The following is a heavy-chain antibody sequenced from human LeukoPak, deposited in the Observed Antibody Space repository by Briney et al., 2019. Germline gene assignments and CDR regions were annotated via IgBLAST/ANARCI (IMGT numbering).Heavy chain of an antibody. V-gene: IGHV1-18*04. Sequence: ASVKVSCKASGYTFTGYYMHWVRQAPGQGLEWMGWISAYNGNTNYAQKLQGRVTMTTDTSTSTAYMELRSLRSDDTAVYYCARGPRDSGYESWGQGTLVTVSS. D-gene: IGHD5-12*01. CDR3: ARGPRDSGYES. J-gene: IGHJ4*02. CDR2: ISAYNGNT. CDR1: GYTFTGYY.